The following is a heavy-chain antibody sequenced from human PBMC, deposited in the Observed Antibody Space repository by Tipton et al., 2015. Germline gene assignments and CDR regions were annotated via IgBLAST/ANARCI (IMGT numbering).Heavy chain of an antibody. V-gene: IGHV4-59*01. CDR3: ARVPDSGFDAFDI. CDR1: GGSFSDYY. CDR2: IYYSGST. D-gene: IGHD5-12*01. Sequence: LRLSCTVSGGSFSDYYWSWIRQSPGEGLEWIGYIYYSGSTNYNPSLKSRVTVLLDTSKTQFSLSLTSVTAADTAVYYCARVPDSGFDAFDIWGQGTMVTVSS. J-gene: IGHJ3*02.